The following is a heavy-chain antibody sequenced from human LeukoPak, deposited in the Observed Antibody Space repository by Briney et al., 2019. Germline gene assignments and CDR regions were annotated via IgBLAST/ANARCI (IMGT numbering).Heavy chain of an antibody. J-gene: IGHJ3*02. CDR1: GFSFSNYG. V-gene: IGHV3-30*18. CDR3: AKDRGGAYYESSVDI. D-gene: IGHD3-22*01. Sequence: GRSLRLSCAASGFSFSNYGIHWVRQAPGKGLEWVAVISYDGNNKYYADSVKGRFTISRDNSKNTLYLQMNSLRAEDTAVYFCAKDRGGAYYESSVDIWGQGTMVTVSS. CDR2: ISYDGNNK.